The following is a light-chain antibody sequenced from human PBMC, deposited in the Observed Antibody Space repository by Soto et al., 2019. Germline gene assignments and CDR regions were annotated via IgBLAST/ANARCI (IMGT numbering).Light chain of an antibody. J-gene: IGKJ4*01. CDR2: GAS. CDR1: QSVSSY. V-gene: IGKV3-15*01. Sequence: EIVMTQSPATLSVSPGGRATLSCRASQSVSSYLAWYQQKPGQAPRLLIYGASTRATDIPARFSGSGSGTEFTLTISSLQSEDFALYYCQQYNNWPLTFGGGTNV. CDR3: QQYNNWPLT.